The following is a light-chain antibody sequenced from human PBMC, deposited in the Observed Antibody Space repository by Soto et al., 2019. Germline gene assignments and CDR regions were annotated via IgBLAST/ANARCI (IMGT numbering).Light chain of an antibody. CDR3: QQYNNWPRT. V-gene: IGKV3-15*01. J-gene: IGKJ2*01. Sequence: EIVMTQSPATLSVSPGERATLSCRARQSVSSNLAWYQQKPGQAPRLLIYGASTRATGIPARFSGSGSGTVFTLTISSLQSEDFAVYYCQQYNNWPRTFGQGTKLEIK. CDR1: QSVSSN. CDR2: GAS.